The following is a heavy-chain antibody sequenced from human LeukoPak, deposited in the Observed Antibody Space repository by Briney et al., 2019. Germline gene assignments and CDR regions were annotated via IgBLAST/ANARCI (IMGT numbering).Heavy chain of an antibody. CDR2: IYTSGST. D-gene: IGHD4-17*01. Sequence: SETLSLTCTVSGGSVGSYYWSWIRQPAGKGLEWIGRIYTSGSTNYNPSLKSRVTMSVDTSKNQFSLKLSSVTAADTAVYYCARGYVYGDLDYWGQGTLVTVSS. CDR3: ARGYVYGDLDY. J-gene: IGHJ4*02. CDR1: GGSVGSYY. V-gene: IGHV4-4*07.